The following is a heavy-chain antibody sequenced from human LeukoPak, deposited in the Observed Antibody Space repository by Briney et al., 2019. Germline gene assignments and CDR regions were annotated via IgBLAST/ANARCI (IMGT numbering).Heavy chain of an antibody. D-gene: IGHD3-22*01. J-gene: IGHJ6*04. V-gene: IGHV3-23*01. Sequence: GGSLRLSCAASGFTFSNYAMSWVRQAPGKGLEWVSTISDDSTYYADSVKGRFTISRDDSKNTLYLQMNSLRAEDTAVYYCAKDPLSWFYGMDVWGKGTTVTVSS. CDR1: GFTFSNYA. CDR3: AKDPLSWFYGMDV. CDR2: ISDDST.